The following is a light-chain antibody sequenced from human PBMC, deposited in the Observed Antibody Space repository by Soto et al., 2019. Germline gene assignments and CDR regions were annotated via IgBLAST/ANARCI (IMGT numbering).Light chain of an antibody. CDR2: AAS. J-gene: IGKJ4*01. V-gene: IGKV3-15*01. Sequence: EIVMTQSPATLSVSSGERATLSCRASQSVRSNLAWYQQKPGQAPRLLIYAASTRADGIPARFSGSGSGTEFTLTISSLQSEDSAVYYCQQYNNWPPLTFGGGTKVEIK. CDR1: QSVRSN. CDR3: QQYNNWPPLT.